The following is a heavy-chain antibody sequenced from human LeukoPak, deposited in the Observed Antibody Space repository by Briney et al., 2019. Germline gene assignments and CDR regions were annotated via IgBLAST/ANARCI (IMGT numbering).Heavy chain of an antibody. CDR1: GFTFSSYA. CDR2: ISGSGGST. D-gene: IGHD3-3*01. V-gene: IGHV3-23*01. CDR3: AKDRKRITIFGVVIISNPNSLDY. J-gene: IGHJ4*02. Sequence: KSGGSLRLSCAASGFTFSSYAMSWVRQAPGKGLEWVSAISGSGGSTYYADSVKGRFTISTDNSKNTLYLQMNTLRAEDTAVYYCAKDRKRITIFGVVIISNPNSLDYWGQGTLVTVSS.